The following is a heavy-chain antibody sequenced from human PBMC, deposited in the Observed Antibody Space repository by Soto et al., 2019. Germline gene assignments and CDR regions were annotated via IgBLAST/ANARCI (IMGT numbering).Heavy chain of an antibody. D-gene: IGHD2-15*01. Sequence: DVQLLESGGGLVQPEGSLRLSCAASGFTFSSYAMGWVRQGPGKGLELVAVVSIGGSTHYADSVRGRFTISRDNSKNTLSLQMNSRTGEDTAVYFCAKRRGAGGHFDYWGQGALVTVSS. V-gene: IGHV3-23*01. CDR1: GFTFSSYA. CDR2: VSIGGST. J-gene: IGHJ4*02. CDR3: AKRRGAGGHFDY.